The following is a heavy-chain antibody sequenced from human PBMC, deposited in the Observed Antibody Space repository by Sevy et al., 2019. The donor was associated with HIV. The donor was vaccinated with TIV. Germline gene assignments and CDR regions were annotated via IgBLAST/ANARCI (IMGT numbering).Heavy chain of an antibody. CDR1: GFTFGYFA. D-gene: IGHD6-19*01. V-gene: IGHV3-23*01. CDR3: AKDTSGWYDALDQ. Sequence: GGSLRLSCEVSGFTFGYFAMSWVRQAPGKGLEWVSGISPNGATSHYAASVRGRFTIYRDNSKNRMYLQMSSLRAEDTAQYYCAKDTSGWYDALDQWGQGTLVTVSS. CDR2: ISPNGATS. J-gene: IGHJ4*02.